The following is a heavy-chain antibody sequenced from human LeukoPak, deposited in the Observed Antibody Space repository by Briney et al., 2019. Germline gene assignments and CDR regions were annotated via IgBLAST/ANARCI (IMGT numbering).Heavy chain of an antibody. CDR1: GFTVSSNY. CDR3: ARDRTGQQLISRKEYYYMDV. V-gene: IGHV3-66*01. J-gene: IGHJ6*03. Sequence: GGSLRLSCAASGFTVSSNYMTWVRQAPGKGLEWVSIIYTGGTTYYADSVKGRFTISRGNSKNTLYLQMNSLRAEDTAVYYCARDRTGQQLISRKEYYYMDVWGKGTTVTISS. D-gene: IGHD4-11*01. CDR2: IYTGGTT.